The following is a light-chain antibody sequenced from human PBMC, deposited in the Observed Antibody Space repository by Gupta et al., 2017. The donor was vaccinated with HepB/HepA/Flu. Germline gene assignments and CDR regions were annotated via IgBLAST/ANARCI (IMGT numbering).Light chain of an antibody. V-gene: IGKV3-20*01. CDR3: QQYGSSPWT. CDR1: QSVASNY. Sequence: EIVLTQSPGTLSLSPGERATLSCRTSQSVASNYLAWYQQRPGQAPRLLIYGASSRAAGIPDRFSGSGSGTDFALTIGRLEPEDIAVYYCQQYGSSPWTFGQGTKVEI. CDR2: GAS. J-gene: IGKJ1*01.